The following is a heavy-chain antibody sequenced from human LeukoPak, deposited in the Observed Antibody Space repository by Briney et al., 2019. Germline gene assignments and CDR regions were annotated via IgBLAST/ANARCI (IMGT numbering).Heavy chain of an antibody. J-gene: IGHJ6*03. CDR2: IYYSGST. CDR1: GGSISSSSYY. Sequence: SETLSLICTVSGGSISSSSYYWGWIRQPPGKGLEWIGSIYYSGSTYYNPSLKSRVTISVDTSKNQFSLKLSSVTAADTAAYYCARVFGSGSWGYYYYYMDVWGKGTTVTISS. V-gene: IGHV4-39*07. D-gene: IGHD3-10*01. CDR3: ARVFGSGSWGYYYYYMDV.